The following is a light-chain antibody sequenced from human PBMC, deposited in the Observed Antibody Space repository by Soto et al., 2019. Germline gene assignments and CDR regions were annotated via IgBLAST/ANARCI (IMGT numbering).Light chain of an antibody. Sequence: DIQMTQSPSTLSGSVGDRVTITCRASQTISSWLAWYQQKPGKAPKLLIYKASTLKSGVPSRFSGSGSGTEFTLTISSLQPGDFATYYCQQYNSYPWTFGQGTKV. CDR1: QTISSW. V-gene: IGKV1-5*03. CDR2: KAS. CDR3: QQYNSYPWT. J-gene: IGKJ1*01.